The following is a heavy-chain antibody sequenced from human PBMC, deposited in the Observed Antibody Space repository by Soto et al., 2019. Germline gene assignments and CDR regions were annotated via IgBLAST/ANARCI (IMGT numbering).Heavy chain of an antibody. V-gene: IGHV4-39*01. J-gene: IGHJ4*02. D-gene: IGHD3-16*01. CDR2: MYYSGAT. CDR1: GGSISSNSYY. CDR3: ARHAAYDSVWGKSYGSDY. Sequence: SETLSLTCTVSGGSISSNSYYWDWIRQHPGKGLEWIGSMYYSGATYHNPSLQSRVTISVDTSKNQFSLHLSSVTAADTAVYYCARHAAYDSVWGKSYGSDYWGQGTLVTVSS.